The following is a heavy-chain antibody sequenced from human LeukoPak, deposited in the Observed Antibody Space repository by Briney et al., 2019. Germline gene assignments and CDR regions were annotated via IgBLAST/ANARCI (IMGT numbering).Heavy chain of an antibody. D-gene: IGHD6-19*01. CDR2: IIPVLGRA. V-gene: IGHV1-69*04. Sequence: SVKVSCKASGGTFSSYAISWVRQAPGQGLEWMGRIIPVLGRANYAQKFLGRVTITVDISTSTAYMELSSLRSEDTAVYYCARERERRSSGWHGAFDIWGQGRMVTVSS. J-gene: IGHJ3*02. CDR1: GGTFSSYA. CDR3: ARERERRSSGWHGAFDI.